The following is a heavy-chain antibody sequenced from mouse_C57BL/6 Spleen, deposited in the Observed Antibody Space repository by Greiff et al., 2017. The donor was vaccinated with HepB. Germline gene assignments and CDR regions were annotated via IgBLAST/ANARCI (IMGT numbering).Heavy chain of an antibody. D-gene: IGHD4-1*01. CDR2: INYDGSST. CDR1: GFTFSDYY. CDR3: ARELGTGGFAY. Sequence: EVMLVESEGGLVQPGSSMKLSCTASGFTFSDYYMAWVRQVPEKGLEWVANINYDGSSTYYLDSLKSRFIISRDNAKNILYLQMSSLKSEDTATYYCARELGTGGFAYWGQGTLVTVSA. V-gene: IGHV5-16*01. J-gene: IGHJ3*01.